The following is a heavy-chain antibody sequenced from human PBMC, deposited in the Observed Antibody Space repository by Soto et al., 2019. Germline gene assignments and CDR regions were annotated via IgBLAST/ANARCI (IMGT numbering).Heavy chain of an antibody. Sequence: GGSLRLSCAASGFTFSSFAMHWVRQAPGKGLEWVALIAYDGNNKYFADSVKGRFTISRDNSKDTVYLQMDSLRPEDTAVYYCAKGTPVNGDYALDYWGQGSLVTV. CDR1: GFTFSSFA. CDR3: AKGTPVNGDYALDY. CDR2: IAYDGNNK. J-gene: IGHJ4*02. V-gene: IGHV3-30*18. D-gene: IGHD4-17*01.